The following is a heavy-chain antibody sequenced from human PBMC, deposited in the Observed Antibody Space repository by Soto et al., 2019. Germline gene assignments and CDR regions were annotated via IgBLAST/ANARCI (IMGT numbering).Heavy chain of an antibody. CDR1: GYSFTSHF. J-gene: IGHJ4*02. CDR2: INTGNGNT. V-gene: IGHV1-3*04. CDR3: ARDRYYYYDTSGYYSY. Sequence: QVQLVQSGAEVKKPGASMKVSCRTSGYSFTSHFIHWVRQAPGQRLEWMGWINTGNGNTRYSENLEGRVTITRATFASTVYMELSSLRSEDTAVYYCARDRYYYYDTSGYYSYRGQGTLVTVSS. D-gene: IGHD3-22*01.